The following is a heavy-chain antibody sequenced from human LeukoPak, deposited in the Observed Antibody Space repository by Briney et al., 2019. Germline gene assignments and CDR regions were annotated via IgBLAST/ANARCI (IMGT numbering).Heavy chain of an antibody. CDR2: ISRSGGTT. J-gene: IGHJ4*02. D-gene: IGHD4-17*01. CDR3: ARRDSLRVHYFDY. CDR1: EFTFSSYG. V-gene: IGHV3-23*01. Sequence: GGSLRLSCAASEFTFSSYGMSWVRQAPGKGLEWVSVISRSGGTTYYADSVKGRFTISRDNSKNTLYLQMNSLRAEDTAVYYCARRDSLRVHYFDYWGQGTLVTVSS.